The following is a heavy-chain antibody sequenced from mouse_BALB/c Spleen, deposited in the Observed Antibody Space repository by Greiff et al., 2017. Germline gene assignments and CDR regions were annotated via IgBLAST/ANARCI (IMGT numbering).Heavy chain of an antibody. V-gene: IGHV14-3*02. J-gene: IGHJ4*01. CDR2: IDPANGNT. Sequence: EVQLQQSGAELVKPGASVKLSCTASGFNIKDTYMHWVKQRPEQGLEWIGRIDPANGNTKYDPKFQGKATITADTSSNTAYLQLSSLTSEDTAVYYCARWDYRLYYAMDYWGQGTSVTVSS. CDR3: ARWDYRLYYAMDY. D-gene: IGHD2-4*01. CDR1: GFNIKDTY.